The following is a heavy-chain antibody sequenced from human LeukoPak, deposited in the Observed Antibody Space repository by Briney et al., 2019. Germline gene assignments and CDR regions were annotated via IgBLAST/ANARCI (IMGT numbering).Heavy chain of an antibody. V-gene: IGHV3-21*01. J-gene: IGHJ4*02. CDR1: GFTFSSYS. Sequence: GGSLRLSCAASGFTFSSYSMNWVRQAPGKGLEWVSSISSSSSYIYYADSVKGRFTISRDNAKNSLYLQMNSLRAEDTAVYYCATGGYCSSTSCYFSALYETGLGYWGQGTLVTVSS. D-gene: IGHD2-2*01. CDR3: ATGGYCSSTSCYFSALYETGLGY. CDR2: ISSSSSYI.